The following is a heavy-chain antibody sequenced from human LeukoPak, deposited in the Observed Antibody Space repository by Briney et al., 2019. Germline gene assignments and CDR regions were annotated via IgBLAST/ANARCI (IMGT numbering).Heavy chain of an antibody. D-gene: IGHD6-19*01. V-gene: IGHV3-9*01. Sequence: GRSLRLSCAASGFTFDDYAMHWVRQAPGKGLEWVSGISWNSGSIGYADSVKGRFTISRDNAKNSLYLQMNSLRAEDTALYYCAKANLKSYGSGSPFDYWGQGTLVTVSS. CDR3: AKANLKSYGSGSPFDY. CDR2: ISWNSGSI. J-gene: IGHJ4*02. CDR1: GFTFDDYA.